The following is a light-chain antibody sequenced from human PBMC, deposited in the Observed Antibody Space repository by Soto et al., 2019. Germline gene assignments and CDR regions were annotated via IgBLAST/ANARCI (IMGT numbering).Light chain of an antibody. Sequence: QSVLTQPPSVSAASGQTVTISCSGSSSNIGSNYVSWYQQIPGTAPKLLINDINKRPSGIPDRFSASKSGTSAALDIAGVQTGDEADYYCGAWDSSLDAVVFGGGTKLTVL. CDR2: DIN. V-gene: IGLV1-51*01. J-gene: IGLJ2*01. CDR3: GAWDSSLDAVV. CDR1: SSNIGSNY.